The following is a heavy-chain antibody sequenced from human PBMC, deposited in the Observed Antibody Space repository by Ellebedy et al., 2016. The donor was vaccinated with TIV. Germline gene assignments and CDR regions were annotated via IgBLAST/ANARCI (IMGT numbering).Heavy chain of an antibody. D-gene: IGHD6-6*01. CDR2: IYPGDSNT. J-gene: IGHJ4*02. CDR1: GYSFTNYW. Sequence: GESLKISCKGSGYSFTNYWIGWVRQMPGKGLEWMGLIYPGDSNTRYSSSFQGPVTISADKSINTAYLQWSSLKASDTAMVYCARHIYSSSRSYYFDYWGQGTLVTVSS. CDR3: ARHIYSSSRSYYFDY. V-gene: IGHV5-51*01.